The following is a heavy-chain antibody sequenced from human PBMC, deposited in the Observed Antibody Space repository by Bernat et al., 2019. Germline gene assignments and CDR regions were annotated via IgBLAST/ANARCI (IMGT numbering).Heavy chain of an antibody. V-gene: IGHV4-34*01. D-gene: IGHD3-22*01. CDR1: GGSFSGYY. Sequence: QVQLQQWGAGLLKPSETLSLTCAVYGGSFSGYYWSWICQPPGKGLEWIGEINYSGSTNYNPSLKSRVTISVDTSKNQFSLKLSSVTAADTAVYYCARGRPYYYDSSGYYSYFDYWGQGTLVTVSS. J-gene: IGHJ4*02. CDR2: INYSGST. CDR3: ARGRPYYYDSSGYYSYFDY.